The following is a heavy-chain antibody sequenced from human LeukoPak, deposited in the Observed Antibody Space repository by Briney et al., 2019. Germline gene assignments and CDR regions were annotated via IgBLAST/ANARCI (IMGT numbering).Heavy chain of an antibody. V-gene: IGHV1-8*01. CDR2: MNPNTGNT. D-gene: IGHD3-22*01. CDR3: ARCSFSSGCPFDY. CDR1: GYTFTSSD. J-gene: IGHJ4*02. Sequence: ASVKVSCKASGYTFTSSDINWVRQATGQGLEWMGWMNPNTGNTEYAQKFQGRVTMTRDTSTSTVYMELSSLRSEDTAVYYCARCSFSSGCPFDYWGQGTLVTVSS.